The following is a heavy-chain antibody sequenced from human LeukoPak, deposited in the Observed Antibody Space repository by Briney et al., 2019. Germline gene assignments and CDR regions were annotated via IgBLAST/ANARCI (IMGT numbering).Heavy chain of an antibody. CDR2: IYYSGST. Sequence: SETLSLTCTVSGGSFSSGSHYWSWIRQPPGKGLEWIGYIYYSGSTNYNPSLKSRVTISVDTSKSQFSLKLSSVTAADAAVYYCARDLRKVGTSAFDYWGQGTLVIVSS. CDR3: ARDLRKVGTSAFDY. CDR1: GGSFSSGSHY. J-gene: IGHJ4*02. V-gene: IGHV4-61*01. D-gene: IGHD1-26*01.